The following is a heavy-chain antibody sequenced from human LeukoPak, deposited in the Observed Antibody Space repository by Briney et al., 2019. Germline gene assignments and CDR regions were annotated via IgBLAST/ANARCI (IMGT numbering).Heavy chain of an antibody. D-gene: IGHD3-22*01. CDR2: ISGSGGST. CDR3: ALVVVITLTDFDY. CDR1: GFTFSSYA. Sequence: GGSLRLSCAASGFTFSSYAMSWVRQAPGKGLEWVSAISGSGGSTYYADSVKGRFTISRDNSKNTLYLQMDSLRAEDTAVYYCALVVVITLTDFDYWGQGTLVTVSS. V-gene: IGHV3-23*01. J-gene: IGHJ4*02.